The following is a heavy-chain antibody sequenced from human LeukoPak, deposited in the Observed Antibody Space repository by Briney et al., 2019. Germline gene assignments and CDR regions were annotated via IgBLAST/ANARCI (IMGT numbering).Heavy chain of an antibody. CDR2: INSDGSST. J-gene: IGHJ3*02. Sequence: GGSLRLSCAASGFTFSSYWMHWVRQAPGKGLVWVSRINSDGSSTSYVDSVKGRFTISRDNAKNTLYLQMNSLRAEDTAVYYCARERRGAEAFDIWGQGTMVTVSS. D-gene: IGHD3-10*01. CDR3: ARERRGAEAFDI. V-gene: IGHV3-74*01. CDR1: GFTFSSYW.